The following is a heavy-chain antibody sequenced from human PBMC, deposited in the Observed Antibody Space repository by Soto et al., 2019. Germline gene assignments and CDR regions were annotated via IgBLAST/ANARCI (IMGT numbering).Heavy chain of an antibody. CDR1: GYIFVNYA. CDR2: ISPRDGTA. CDR3: AKGGGTLDD. V-gene: IGHV1-46*01. J-gene: IGHJ4*02. Sequence: ASVKVSCKASGYIFVNYAMYWVRQAPGQGLEWMGIISPRDGTATYARNFRDRVTMTRDRSTTTVYMDLSNLTSDDTAVYYCAKGGGTLDDWGQ.